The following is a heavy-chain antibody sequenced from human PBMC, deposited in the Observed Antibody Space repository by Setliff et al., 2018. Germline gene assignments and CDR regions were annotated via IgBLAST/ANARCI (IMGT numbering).Heavy chain of an antibody. CDR3: ARVARVVLSRNAFDI. V-gene: IGHV4-61*02. Sequence: SETLPLTCTVSGGSISSGSYYWSWIRQPAGKGLEWIGRIYTSGSTNYNPSLKSRVTISVDTSKNQFSLKLSSVTAADTAVYYCARVARVVLSRNAFDIWGQGTMVTV. CDR1: GGSISSGSYY. J-gene: IGHJ3*02. D-gene: IGHD2-2*01. CDR2: IYTSGST.